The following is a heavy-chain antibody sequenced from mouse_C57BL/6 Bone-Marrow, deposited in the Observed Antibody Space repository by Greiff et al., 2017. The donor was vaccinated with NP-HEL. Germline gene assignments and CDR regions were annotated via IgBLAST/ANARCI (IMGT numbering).Heavy chain of an antibody. CDR3: AGDYDGYWYFDV. J-gene: IGHJ1*03. CDR1: GFPITSGYY. D-gene: IGHD2-3*01. CDR2: ITHSGET. Sequence: VQLVESGPGLVKPSQSLFLTCSITGFPITSGYYWIWIRQSPGKPLEWMGYITHSGETFYNPSLQSPISITRETSKNQFFLQLNSVTTEDTAMYYGAGDYDGYWYFDVWGTGTTVTVSS. V-gene: IGHV12-3*01.